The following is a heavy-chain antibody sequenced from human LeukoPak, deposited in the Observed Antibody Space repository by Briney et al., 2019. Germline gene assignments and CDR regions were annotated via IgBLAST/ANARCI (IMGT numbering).Heavy chain of an antibody. V-gene: IGHV1-69*04. CDR3: ARLSAGTHY. CDR1: GGTFSSYA. J-gene: IGHJ4*02. CDR2: IIPILGIA. Sequence: GASMKVSCKASGGTFSSYAISWVRQAPGQGLEWMGRIIPILGIANYAQKFQGRVTITADKSTSTAYMELSSLRSEDTAVYYCARLSAGTHYWGQGTLVTVSS. D-gene: IGHD6-19*01.